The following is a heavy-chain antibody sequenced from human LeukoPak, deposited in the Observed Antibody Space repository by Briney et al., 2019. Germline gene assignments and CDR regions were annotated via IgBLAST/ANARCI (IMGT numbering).Heavy chain of an antibody. CDR1: GYAFTSYA. CDR3: ATIMVRGLVVFDY. CDR2: SSAANGNT. V-gene: IGHV1-3*02. Sequence: ASVKVSCKASGYAFTSYAIHWVRQAPGQRLEWMGWSSAANGNTKYSREFQGRVTITRDTSASTAYMELSSLRSDDTAVYYCATIMVRGLVVFDYWGQGTLVTVSS. D-gene: IGHD3-10*01. J-gene: IGHJ4*02.